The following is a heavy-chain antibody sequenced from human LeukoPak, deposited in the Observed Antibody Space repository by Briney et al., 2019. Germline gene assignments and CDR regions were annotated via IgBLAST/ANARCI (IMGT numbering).Heavy chain of an antibody. CDR3: ARRGYDILTGPGVWFDP. J-gene: IGHJ5*02. D-gene: IGHD3-9*01. V-gene: IGHV4-34*01. CDR1: GGSFSGYY. CDR2: INHSGST. Sequence: SETLSLTCAVYGGSFSGYYWSWIRQPPGKGLEWIGEINHSGSTNYNPSLKSRVTISVDTSKNQFSLKLSSVTAADTAVYYCARRGYDILTGPGVWFDPWGQGTLVTVSS.